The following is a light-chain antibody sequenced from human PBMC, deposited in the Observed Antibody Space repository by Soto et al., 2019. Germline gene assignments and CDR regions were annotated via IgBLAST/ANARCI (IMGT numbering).Light chain of an antibody. Sequence: EVVLTQSPDTLSLSPGERATLSCRASQNIYTSLAWYQQKPGQAPRLLIYDASNRATGIPARFSGRWSGTDFTLTVSSLEPEDFAVYYCQQRDNWQLTFCGGTVLEIK. CDR2: DAS. CDR1: QNIYTS. CDR3: QQRDNWQLT. V-gene: IGKV3-11*01. J-gene: IGKJ4*01.